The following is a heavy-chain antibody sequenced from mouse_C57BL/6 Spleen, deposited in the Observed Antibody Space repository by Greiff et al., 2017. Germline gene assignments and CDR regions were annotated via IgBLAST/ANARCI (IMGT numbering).Heavy chain of an antibody. CDR1: GFTFSDYG. CDR3: ARSDYDSYYYAMDY. Sequence: EVMLVESGGGLVKPGGSLKLSCAASGFTFSDYGMHWVRQAPEKGLEWVAYISSGSSTIYYADTVKGRSTISRDNAKNTLFLQMTSLRSEDTAMYYCARSDYDSYYYAMDYWGQGTSVTVSS. J-gene: IGHJ4*01. D-gene: IGHD2-4*01. CDR2: ISSGSSTI. V-gene: IGHV5-17*01.